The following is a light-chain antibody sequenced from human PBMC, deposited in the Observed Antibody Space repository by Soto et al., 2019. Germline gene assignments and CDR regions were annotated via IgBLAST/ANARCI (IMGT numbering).Light chain of an antibody. Sequence: QSVLAQPPSASGSPGQSVTISCTGTSSDVGDNSVSWYQQRLGKAPKLIIYEVTLRPSGVPDRFSGSKSGNTASLTVSGLQADDEADYYCSAYAGSNTFVFGTGTKLTVL. CDR2: EVT. J-gene: IGLJ1*01. CDR1: SSDVGDNS. V-gene: IGLV2-8*01. CDR3: SAYAGSNTFV.